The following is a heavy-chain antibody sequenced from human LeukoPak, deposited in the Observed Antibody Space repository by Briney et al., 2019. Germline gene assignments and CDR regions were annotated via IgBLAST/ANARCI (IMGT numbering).Heavy chain of an antibody. J-gene: IGHJ4*02. CDR2: ISGSGGST. V-gene: IGHV3-23*01. CDR3: AKDLYHYDSTGYAFDY. D-gene: IGHD3-22*01. CDR1: GFTFSSYA. Sequence: GGSLRLSCAASGFTFSSYAMSWVRQAPGKGLEWVSAISGSGGSTYYADSVKGRFTISRDNSKNTLYLQMNSLRAGDTAVYYCAKDLYHYDSTGYAFDYWGQGTLVTVSS.